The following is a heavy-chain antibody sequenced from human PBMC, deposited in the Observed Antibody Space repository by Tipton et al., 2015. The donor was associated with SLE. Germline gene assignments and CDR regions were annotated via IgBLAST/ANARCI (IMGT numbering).Heavy chain of an antibody. CDR2: IYHSGST. J-gene: IGHJ1*01. V-gene: IGHV4-38-2*02. D-gene: IGHD4-17*01. Sequence: TLSLTCTVSGYSISSGYYWGWIRQPPGKGLEWIGSIYHSGSTYYNPSLKSRVTISVDTSKNQFSLKLSSVTAADTAVYYCARDADGDYQDRRNEYFQHWGQGTLVTVSS. CDR1: GYSISSGYY. CDR3: ARDADGDYQDRRNEYFQH.